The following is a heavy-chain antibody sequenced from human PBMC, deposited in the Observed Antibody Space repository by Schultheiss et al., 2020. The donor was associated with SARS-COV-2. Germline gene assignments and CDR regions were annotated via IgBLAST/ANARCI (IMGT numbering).Heavy chain of an antibody. J-gene: IGHJ4*02. CDR1: GGSISSYY. Sequence: SQTLSLTCTVSGGSISSYYWSWIRQPPGKGLEWIGYIYYSGSTYYNPSLKSRVTISVDRSKNQFSLKLSSVTAADTAVYYCARGFGGYSSSWYRVNYFDYWGQGTLVTVSS. CDR3: ARGFGGYSSSWYRVNYFDY. V-gene: IGHV4-59*12. CDR2: IYYSGST. D-gene: IGHD6-13*01.